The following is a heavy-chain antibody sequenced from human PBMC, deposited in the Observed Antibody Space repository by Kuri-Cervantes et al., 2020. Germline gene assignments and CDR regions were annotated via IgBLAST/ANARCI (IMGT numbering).Heavy chain of an antibody. CDR2: IYWDDDK. D-gene: IGHD3-16*02. CDR3: ARSYDYVWGSYRWDY. CDR1: GFSLSTSGVG. V-gene: IGHV2-5*02. Sequence: SGPTLVKPTQTRTLTCTSSGFSLSTSGVGVGWIRQPPGKVLEWLGVIYWDDDKRYNPSLRTRLTISMDTSKNQVVLTMTNMVSVDTATYYCARSYDYVWGSYRWDYWGQGTLVTVSS. J-gene: IGHJ4*02.